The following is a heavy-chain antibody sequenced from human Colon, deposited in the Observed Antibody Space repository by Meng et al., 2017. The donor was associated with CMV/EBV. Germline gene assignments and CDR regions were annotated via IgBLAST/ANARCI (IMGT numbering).Heavy chain of an antibody. V-gene: IGHV3-43*01. CDR3: AKDRRVPAIPTYFQD. CDR2: ISWRGDTT. D-gene: IGHD2-21*02. CDR1: GFSFDAYT. J-gene: IGHJ1*01. Sequence: GESLKISCAASGFSFDAYTMHWVRQAPGKGLEWVSLISWRGDTTSYGNSVKGRFTISRDNSKDSLYLQMNSLTAADTAVYYCAKDRRVPAIPTYFQDWGQGTLVTVSS.